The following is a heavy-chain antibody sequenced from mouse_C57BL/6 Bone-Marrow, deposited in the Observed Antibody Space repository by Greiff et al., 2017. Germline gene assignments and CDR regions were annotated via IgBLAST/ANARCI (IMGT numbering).Heavy chain of an antibody. CDR2: IYPSDSET. D-gene: IGHD4-1*01. CDR1: GYTFTSYG. CDR3: ARDWEFAY. V-gene: IGHV1-61*01. J-gene: IGHJ3*01. Sequence: QVQLQQPGAELVRPGSSVKLSCKASGYTFTSYGMDWVKQRPGQGLEWIGNIYPSDSETHYNQKFKDKDTLTVDKSSSTAYMQLSSLTSEDSAVYYCARDWEFAYWGQGTLVTVSA.